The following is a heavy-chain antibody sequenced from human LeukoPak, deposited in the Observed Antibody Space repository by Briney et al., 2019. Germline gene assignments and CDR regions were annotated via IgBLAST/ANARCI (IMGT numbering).Heavy chain of an antibody. CDR3: ARGPPRGKYYYMDV. J-gene: IGHJ6*03. D-gene: IGHD1-1*01. Sequence: HAGGSLRLSCAASRFTFSSFDMHWVRQPTGQGLEWVSTIGTASDTYYPGSVEGRFTLSRDNAKNSLYLQMNSLTAGDTAVYYCARGPPRGKYYYMDVWGKGTTVTVSS. CDR1: RFTFSSFD. CDR2: IGTASDT. V-gene: IGHV3-13*01.